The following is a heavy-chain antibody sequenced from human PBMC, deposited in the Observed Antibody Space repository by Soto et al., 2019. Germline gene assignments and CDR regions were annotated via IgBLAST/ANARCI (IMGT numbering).Heavy chain of an antibody. CDR2: IYYSGST. CDR1: GGSISSYY. V-gene: IGHV4-59*01. CDR3: ARLFATWWYFDL. J-gene: IGHJ2*01. Sequence: QVQLQESGPGLVKPSETLSLTCTVSGGSISSYYWSWIRQPPGKGLEWIGYIYYSGSTNYNPSLKSRVTISVDTSKNQFSLKLSSVTAADTAVYYCARLFATWWYFDLWGRGTLVTVSS.